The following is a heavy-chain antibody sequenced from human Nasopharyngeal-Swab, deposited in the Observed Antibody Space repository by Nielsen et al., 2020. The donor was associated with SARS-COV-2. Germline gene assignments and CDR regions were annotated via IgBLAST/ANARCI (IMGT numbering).Heavy chain of an antibody. V-gene: IGHV3-23*01. CDR2: ISGSGGST. CDR3: AKDEGGYDSSGYYYYYYYYMDV. J-gene: IGHJ6*03. Sequence: VRQAPGKGLEWVSAISGSGGSTYYADSVKGRFTISRDNSKNTLYLQMNSLRAEDTAVYYCAKDEGGYDSSGYYYYYYYYMDVWGKGTTGTVSS. D-gene: IGHD3-22*01.